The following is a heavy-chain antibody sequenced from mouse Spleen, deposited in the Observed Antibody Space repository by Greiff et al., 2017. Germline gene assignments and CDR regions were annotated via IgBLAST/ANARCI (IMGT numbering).Heavy chain of an antibody. D-gene: IGHD2-3*01. J-gene: IGHJ2*01. CDR3: AREGLYDGYPYYFDY. CDR2: ISYDGSN. V-gene: IGHV3-6*01. Sequence: EVQLQQSGPGLVKPSQSLSLTCSVTGYSITSGYYWNWIRQFPGNKLEWMGYISYDGSNNYNPSLKNRISLTRDPSKNQFFLKLNSVTTEDTATYYCAREGLYDGYPYYFDYWGQGTTLTVSS. CDR1: GYSITSGYY.